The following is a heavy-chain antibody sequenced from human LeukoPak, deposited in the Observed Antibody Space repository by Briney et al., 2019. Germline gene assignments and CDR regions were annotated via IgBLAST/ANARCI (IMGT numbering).Heavy chain of an antibody. J-gene: IGHJ4*02. D-gene: IGHD6-13*01. V-gene: IGHV3-30*18. CDR2: ISYDGRNK. Sequence: GRSLRLSCAASGLTFSSYCMRWVRQAPGKGLEWVGVISYDGRNKYHADSVKGGFTMSRDNSQTPLYLQMNSLSTEDTAMYYCAKDGDIAAAGYYFDYWGQGTLVTVSS. CDR3: AKDGDIAAAGYYFDY. CDR1: GLTFSSYC.